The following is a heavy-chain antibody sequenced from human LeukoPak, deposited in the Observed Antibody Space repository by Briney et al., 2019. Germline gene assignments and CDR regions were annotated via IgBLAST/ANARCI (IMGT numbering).Heavy chain of an antibody. D-gene: IGHD2-21*01. J-gene: IGHJ4*02. CDR2: ISYDGGNK. V-gene: IGHV3-30*04. CDR1: GFTFSSYA. Sequence: GRSLRLSCAASGFTFSSYAMHWVRQAPGKGLEWVAVISYDGGNKYYADSVKGRFTISRDNSKNTLYLQMNSLRAEDTVVYYCARHLAFRLGCYDYWGQGTLVTVSS. CDR3: ARHLAFRLGCYDY.